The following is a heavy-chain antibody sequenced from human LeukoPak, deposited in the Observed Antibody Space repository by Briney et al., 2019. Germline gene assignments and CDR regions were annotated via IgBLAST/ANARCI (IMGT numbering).Heavy chain of an antibody. CDR3: AKGDDYGANTRLPKYNWFDP. CDR2: IRYDGNNK. Sequence: PGGSLRLSCAASGFTFSSYAMSWVRQAPGKGLEWVAYIRYDGNNKNYADSVKGRFTISRDNSKDMLYLQMNSLRPEDTAVYYCAKGDDYGANTRLPKYNWFDPWGQGTLVTVSS. CDR1: GFTFSSYA. V-gene: IGHV3-30*02. D-gene: IGHD4-23*01. J-gene: IGHJ5*02.